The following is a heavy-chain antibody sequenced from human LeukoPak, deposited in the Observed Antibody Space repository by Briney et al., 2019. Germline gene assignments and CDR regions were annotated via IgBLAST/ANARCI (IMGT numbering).Heavy chain of an antibody. CDR3: ARGVIGSSGRHPFDY. D-gene: IGHD6-19*01. CDR1: GFTFSSYS. J-gene: IGHJ4*02. Sequence: PGGSLRLSCAASGFTFSSYSMNWVRQAPGKGLEWVSSISSSSSYIYYADSVKGRFTISRDNAKNSLYLQMNSLRAEDTAVYYCARGVIGSSGRHPFDYWGQGTLVTVSS. V-gene: IGHV3-21*01. CDR2: ISSSSSYI.